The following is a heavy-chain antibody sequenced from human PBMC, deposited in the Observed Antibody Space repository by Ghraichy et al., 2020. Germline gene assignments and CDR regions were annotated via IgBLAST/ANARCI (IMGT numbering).Heavy chain of an antibody. CDR2: IGGSSRSI. CDR3: ARDDGFPGYYDY. Sequence: GGSLRLSCKASGFIFSDYYMSWVRQAPGKGLEWIAYIGGSSRSIYYADSVRGRFTISRDNAKNSVFLQMTSLRVDDTAVYYCARDDGFPGYYDYWGQKPGHRLL. D-gene: IGHD3-10*01. V-gene: IGHV3-11*01. J-gene: IGHJ4*01. CDR1: GFIFSDYY.